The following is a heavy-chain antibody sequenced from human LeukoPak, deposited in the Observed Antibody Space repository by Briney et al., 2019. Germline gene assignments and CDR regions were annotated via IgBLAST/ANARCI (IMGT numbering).Heavy chain of an antibody. D-gene: IGHD3-9*01. CDR3: ARGYDILTGDNYFDY. CDR1: GFTFSSYD. V-gene: IGHV3-13*01. J-gene: IGHJ4*02. CDR2: IGTAGDT. Sequence: GGSLRLSCAASGFTFSSYDMHWVRQATGKGLEWVSAIGTAGDTYYPGSVKGRFTISRESAKNSSYLQMNSLRAGDAAVYYCARGYDILTGDNYFDYWGQGTLVTVSS.